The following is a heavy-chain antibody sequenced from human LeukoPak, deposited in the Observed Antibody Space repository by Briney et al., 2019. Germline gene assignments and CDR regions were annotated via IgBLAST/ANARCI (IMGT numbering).Heavy chain of an antibody. CDR2: ISGSSTAI. V-gene: IGHV3-48*01. Sequence: GGSLRLSCAASGFTFSSYSMNWVRQAPGKGLEWVSYISGSSTAIYYADSVKGRFTISRDNSKNTLYLQMNSLRAEDTAVYYCAKVKSNGYFDYWGQGTLVTVSS. J-gene: IGHJ4*02. CDR3: AKVKSNGYFDY. D-gene: IGHD2-8*01. CDR1: GFTFSSYS.